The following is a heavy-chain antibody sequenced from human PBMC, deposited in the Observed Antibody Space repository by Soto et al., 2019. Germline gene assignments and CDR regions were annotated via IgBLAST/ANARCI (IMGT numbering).Heavy chain of an antibody. D-gene: IGHD1-1*01. CDR3: AREGGRLEPSY. J-gene: IGHJ4*02. V-gene: IGHV3-7*01. CDR1: GFTFSSYW. CDR2: IKQDGSEK. Sequence: EVQLVESGGGLVQPVGSLRLSCAASGFTFSSYWMSWVRQAPGKGLEWVANIKQDGSEKYYVDSVKGRFTISRDNAKNSLYLQMNSLRAEDTAVYYCAREGGRLEPSYWGQGTLVTVSS.